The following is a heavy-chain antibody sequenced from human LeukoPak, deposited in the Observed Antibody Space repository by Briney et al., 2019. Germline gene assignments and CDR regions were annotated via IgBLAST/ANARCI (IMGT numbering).Heavy chain of an antibody. J-gene: IGHJ5*02. CDR1: GFRASDYY. CDR3: ARDRAANQDWVEFDP. D-gene: IGHD3/OR15-3a*01. Sequence: PGGSLRLSCAVSGFRASDYYMSWVRQAPGKGLEWVGRIRDSGEAFYADFARGRLAISRDESENTLYLQMNSLRVEDTAVYFCARDRAANQDWVEFDPWGQGTPVIVSS. CDR2: IRDSGEA. V-gene: IGHV3-66*03.